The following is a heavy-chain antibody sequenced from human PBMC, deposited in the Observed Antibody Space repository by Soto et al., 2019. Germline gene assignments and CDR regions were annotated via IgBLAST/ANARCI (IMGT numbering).Heavy chain of an antibody. V-gene: IGHV4-34*01. CDR1: GGSFSGYY. Sequence: SETLSLTCAVYGGSFSGYYWTWIRQPPGKGLEWIGEINHSGNTNYSPSLKTRVTISVDTSRNQFSLNLNSVTAADTAVYYCARGRTNYYDSSGLIRSWGQGTRVTVSS. CDR3: ARGRTNYYDSSGLIRS. J-gene: IGHJ4*02. D-gene: IGHD3-22*01. CDR2: INHSGNT.